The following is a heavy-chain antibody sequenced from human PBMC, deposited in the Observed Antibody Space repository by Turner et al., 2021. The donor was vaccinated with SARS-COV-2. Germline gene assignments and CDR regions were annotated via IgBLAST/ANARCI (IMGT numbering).Heavy chain of an antibody. V-gene: IGHV5-51*01. CDR1: GYTFPSYW. CDR3: ARRVAYSGYEIDH. Sequence: EVQLVQSGAEVKKPGESLKISCKGSGYTFPSYWIGWVRQMPGKGLEWMGIIYPDDSDTRYSPSFQGQVTISADKSISTAYLQWSSLKASDTAMYYCARRVAYSGYEIDHWGQGTLVTVSS. J-gene: IGHJ4*02. D-gene: IGHD5-12*01. CDR2: IYPDDSDT.